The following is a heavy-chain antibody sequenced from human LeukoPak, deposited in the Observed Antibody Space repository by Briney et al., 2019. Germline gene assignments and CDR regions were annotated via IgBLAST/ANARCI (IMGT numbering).Heavy chain of an antibody. CDR2: MSYDGSTK. CDR3: ARGLEATMGYFDY. Sequence: GGSLRLSCAASGFSFYNYAMNWVRQAPGKGLEWLAVMSYDGSTKYYADSVKGRFTISRDNPKSTLYVQMDNLRAEDTAVYYCARGLEATMGYFDYWGQGTLVTVSS. J-gene: IGHJ4*02. CDR1: GFSFYNYA. V-gene: IGHV3-30*14. D-gene: IGHD5-12*01.